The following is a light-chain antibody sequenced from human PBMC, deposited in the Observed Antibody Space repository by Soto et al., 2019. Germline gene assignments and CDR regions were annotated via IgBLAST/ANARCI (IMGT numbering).Light chain of an antibody. J-gene: IGKJ3*01. V-gene: IGKV3-11*01. CDR3: QQRSNWPPFT. CDR2: DAP. Sequence: EIVLTQSPATLSLSPGERATLSCRASQSVSSYLAWYQQKPGQAPRLLIYDAPNRATGIPARFSGSGSGTDFTLTISSLEPEDFAVYYCQQRSNWPPFTFGPGTKVYIK. CDR1: QSVSSY.